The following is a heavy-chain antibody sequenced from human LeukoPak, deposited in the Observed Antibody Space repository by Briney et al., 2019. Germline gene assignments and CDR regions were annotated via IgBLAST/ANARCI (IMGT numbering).Heavy chain of an antibody. D-gene: IGHD3-9*01. CDR1: GYTFTSYG. Sequence: ASVKVSCKASGYTFTSYGISWVRQAPGQGLEWMGWISAYNGNTNYAQKLQGRVTMTTDTSTSTAYMELRSLRSDDTAVYYCARDVESGLRYFDWLLSGDYYYYYMDVRGRGITVTISS. CDR2: ISAYNGNT. CDR3: ARDVESGLRYFDWLLSGDYYYYYMDV. V-gene: IGHV1-18*01. J-gene: IGHJ6*03.